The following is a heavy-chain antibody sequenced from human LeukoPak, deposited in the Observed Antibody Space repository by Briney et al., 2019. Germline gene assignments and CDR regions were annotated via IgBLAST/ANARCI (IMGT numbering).Heavy chain of an antibody. V-gene: IGHV3-21*01. CDR3: ARGYFQVYYMDV. Sequence: GGSLILSCAASGFTFSSFSMNWVRQAPGKGLEWVSSIRSSGSYIYYADSVKGRFTISRDNAKNSLYLQMNSLRAEDTAVYYCARGYFQVYYMDVWGKGTTVTVSS. CDR2: IRSSGSYI. D-gene: IGHD3-10*01. CDR1: GFTFSSFS. J-gene: IGHJ6*03.